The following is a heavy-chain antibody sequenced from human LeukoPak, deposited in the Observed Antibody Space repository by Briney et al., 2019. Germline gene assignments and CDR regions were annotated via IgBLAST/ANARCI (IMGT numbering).Heavy chain of an antibody. CDR2: IIPILGIA. D-gene: IGHD5-12*01. J-gene: IGHJ4*02. Sequence: SVKVSCKASGGTFSSYAISWVRQAPGQGLEWMGRIIPILGIANYAQKFQGRVTITADKSTSTAYMELSRLRSEDTAVYYCASSPDTRYSGYDYGLNCFDYWGQGTLVTVSS. V-gene: IGHV1-69*04. CDR1: GGTFSSYA. CDR3: ASSPDTRYSGYDYGLNCFDY.